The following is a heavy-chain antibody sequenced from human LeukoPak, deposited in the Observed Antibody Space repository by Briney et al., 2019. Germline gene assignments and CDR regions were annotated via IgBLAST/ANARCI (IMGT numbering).Heavy chain of an antibody. D-gene: IGHD3/OR15-3a*01. CDR1: GFTFWDTW. V-gene: IGHV3-7*03. CDR3: ATSYDMGWLIGY. Sequence: GGSLRLSCAASGFTFWDTWMNWVRQVPGQGLEWVANIKQDGSEKFYVASVKGRFTISRDNGKSSLYLQMNSLRAEDMALYYCATSYDMGWLIGYWGQGTLVTVSS. J-gene: IGHJ4*02. CDR2: IKQDGSEK.